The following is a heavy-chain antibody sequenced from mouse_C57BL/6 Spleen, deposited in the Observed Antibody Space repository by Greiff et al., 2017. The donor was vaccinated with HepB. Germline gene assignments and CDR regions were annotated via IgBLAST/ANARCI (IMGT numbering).Heavy chain of an antibody. V-gene: IGHV1-64*01. CDR3: AREITSGAFDY. J-gene: IGHJ2*01. CDR2: IHPNSGST. D-gene: IGHD2-4*01. CDR1: GYTFTSYW. Sequence: QVQLQQPGAELVKPGASVKLSCKASGYTFTSYWMHWVKQRPGQGLEWIGMIHPNSGSTNYNEKFKSKATLTVDKSSSTAYMQLSILTSEDAAVYYCAREITSGAFDYWGQGTTLTVSS.